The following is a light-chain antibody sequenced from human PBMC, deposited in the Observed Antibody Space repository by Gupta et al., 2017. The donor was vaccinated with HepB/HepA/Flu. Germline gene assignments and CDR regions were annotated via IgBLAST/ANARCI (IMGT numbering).Light chain of an antibody. Sequence: QSVLTQPHSASGTPGQRVITSCSGSHSNIGTNFMYWFQQFPGTAPKPLIFRSNQRPSGVPDRFSGSKSGTSASLAISGLRSEDEADYYCVAWDDTLGGWVFGGGTKLTVL. V-gene: IGLV1-47*01. CDR3: VAWDDTLGGWV. CDR1: HSNIGTNF. CDR2: RSN. J-gene: IGLJ3*02.